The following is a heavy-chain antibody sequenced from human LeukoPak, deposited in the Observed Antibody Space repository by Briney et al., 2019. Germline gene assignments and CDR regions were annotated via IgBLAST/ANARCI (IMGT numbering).Heavy chain of an antibody. D-gene: IGHD1-7*01. CDR2: IKQDGGEK. V-gene: IGHV3-7*01. Sequence: PGGSLRLSCAASGFTFTDYWMTWVRQAPGKGLEWVAHIKQDGGEKYYVDSVKGRFTISRDNAENLVYLLMDSLRAEDTAVYYCARGWNYAFRFDYWGQGTLVTAST. CDR3: ARGWNYAFRFDY. J-gene: IGHJ4*02. CDR1: GFTFTDYW.